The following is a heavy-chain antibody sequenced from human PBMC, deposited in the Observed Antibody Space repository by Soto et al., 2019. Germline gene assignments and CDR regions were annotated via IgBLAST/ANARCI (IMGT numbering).Heavy chain of an antibody. CDR1: AISFITYG. D-gene: IGHD3-10*01. CDR2: VTVTGGST. CDR3: AGQRSPGGWFDP. J-gene: IGHJ5*02. V-gene: IGHV3-23*01. Sequence: GGSLRLSCAASAISFITYGVTWVRQAPGKGLEWVSTVTVTGGSTYYADSVKGRFTISRDRSNYTVSLLLNSLRVEDTAIYYCAGQRSPGGWFDPWGQGTQVTDSS.